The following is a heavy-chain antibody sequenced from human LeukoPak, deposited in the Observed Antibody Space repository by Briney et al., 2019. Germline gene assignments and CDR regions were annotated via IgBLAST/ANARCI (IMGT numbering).Heavy chain of an antibody. D-gene: IGHD2-2*01. CDR2: IIPIFGTA. CDR1: GGTFSSYA. CDR3: ARSEDIVVVPAAGTPDY. J-gene: IGHJ4*02. Sequence: ASVEVSCKASGGTFSSYAISWVRQAPGQGLEWMGGIIPIFGTANYAQKFQGRVTITADESTSTAYMELSSLRSEDTAVYYCARSEDIVVVPAAGTPDYWGQGTLVTVSS. V-gene: IGHV1-69*13.